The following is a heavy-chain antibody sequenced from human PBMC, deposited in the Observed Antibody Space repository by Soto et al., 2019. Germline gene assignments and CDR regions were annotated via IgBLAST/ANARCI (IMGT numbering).Heavy chain of an antibody. J-gene: IGHJ4*02. CDR2: ISGSGGST. CDR3: AKNLFYYDVSGLH. D-gene: IGHD3-22*01. V-gene: IGHV3-23*01. CDR1: GFTFSSYA. Sequence: EVQLLESGGGLVQPGGSLRLSCAASGFTFSSYAMSWVRQAPGKGLEWVSAISGSGGSTYYADSVKGRFTISRDNSKNPLYLQMNSVRAEDTAVYYCAKNLFYYDVSGLHWGQGTLVTVSS.